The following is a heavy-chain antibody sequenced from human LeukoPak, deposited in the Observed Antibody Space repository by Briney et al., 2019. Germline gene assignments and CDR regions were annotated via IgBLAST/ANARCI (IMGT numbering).Heavy chain of an antibody. D-gene: IGHD6-13*01. V-gene: IGHV3-48*04. CDR1: GFTFSSYS. Sequence: PGGSLRLSCAASGFTFSSYSMNWVRQAPGKGLEWVSYISSSSSTIYYADSVKGRFTISRDNAKNSLSLQMNSLRAEDTAVYYCARRVAAAGSTGPRYIDVWGKGTTVTVSS. CDR3: ARRVAAAGSTGPRYIDV. J-gene: IGHJ6*03. CDR2: ISSSSSTI.